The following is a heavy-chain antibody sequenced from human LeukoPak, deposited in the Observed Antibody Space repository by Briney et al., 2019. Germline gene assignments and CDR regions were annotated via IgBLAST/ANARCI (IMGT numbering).Heavy chain of an antibody. V-gene: IGHV1-69*13. Sequence: ASVKVSCKASGGTFSSYAISWVRQAPGQGLEWMGGIIPIFGTANYAQKFQGRVTITADESTSTAYMELSSLRSEDTAVYYCAVRGYGDSYYYYYMDVWGKGTTVIVSS. CDR1: GGTFSSYA. CDR3: AVRGYGDSYYYYYMDV. D-gene: IGHD4-17*01. CDR2: IIPIFGTA. J-gene: IGHJ6*03.